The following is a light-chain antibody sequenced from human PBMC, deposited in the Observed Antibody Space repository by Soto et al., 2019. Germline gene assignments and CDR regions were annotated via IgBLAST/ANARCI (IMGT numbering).Light chain of an antibody. Sequence: ETVLAQCPGTLSLSPGERATLSCRASQTVSSSYLAWYQQKPGQAPRLLIYGASSRATGIPDRFSGSGSGTDFTLTISRLEPEDFAVYYCQQYCQQYGSSPPSWTFGQGTRVEIK. CDR1: QTVSSSY. V-gene: IGKV3-20*01. J-gene: IGKJ1*01. CDR2: GAS. CDR3: QQYCQQYGSSPPSWT.